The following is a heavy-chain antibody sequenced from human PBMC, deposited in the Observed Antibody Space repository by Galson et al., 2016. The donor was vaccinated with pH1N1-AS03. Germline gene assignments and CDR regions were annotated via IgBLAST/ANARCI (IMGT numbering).Heavy chain of an antibody. CDR2: FRSLGGRT. CDR1: GFTLSKYG. D-gene: IGHD5-12*01. V-gene: IGHV3-64*01. Sequence: SLRLSCAASGFTLSKYGMHWVRQAPGMGLEFVSAFRSLGGRTVYANSVKGRFIVSRDTPKHTLYLQMGSLKIEDSAVYYCARDDSGYAYWGQGTLVNVSS. CDR3: ARDDSGYAY. J-gene: IGHJ4*02.